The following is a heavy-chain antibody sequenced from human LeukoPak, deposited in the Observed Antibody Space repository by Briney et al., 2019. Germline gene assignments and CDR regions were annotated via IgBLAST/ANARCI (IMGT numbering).Heavy chain of an antibody. V-gene: IGHV4-4*02. Sequence: SGTLSLTCTVSGDSISSSNWWSWVRQPPGKGLEWLGEIYHRGNVDYNPSFKSRVTISVDKSKNQFSLKLSSVTAADTAVYYCARDRVVSPWCYFDSWGQGTLVTVSS. CDR1: GDSISSSNW. D-gene: IGHD2-2*01. J-gene: IGHJ4*02. CDR2: IYHRGNV. CDR3: ARDRVVSPWCYFDS.